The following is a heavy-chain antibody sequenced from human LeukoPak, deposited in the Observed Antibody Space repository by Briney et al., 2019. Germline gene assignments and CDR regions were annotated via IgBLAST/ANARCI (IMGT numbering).Heavy chain of an antibody. J-gene: IGHJ3*02. V-gene: IGHV1-18*01. CDR1: GYTFTSYG. Sequence: ASVKVSCKASGYTFTSYGISWMRQAPGQGLEWMGWISAYNGNTNYAQKLQGRVTMTTDTSTSTAYMELRSLRSDDTAVYYCARDELSGSWENAFDIWGQGTMVTVSS. CDR2: ISAYNGNT. D-gene: IGHD1-26*01. CDR3: ARDELSGSWENAFDI.